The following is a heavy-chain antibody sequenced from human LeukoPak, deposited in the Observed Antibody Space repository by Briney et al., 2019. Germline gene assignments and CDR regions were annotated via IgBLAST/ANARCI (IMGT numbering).Heavy chain of an antibody. D-gene: IGHD1-7*01. J-gene: IGHJ3*02. CDR3: ARLELRYGAFDI. V-gene: IGHV4-59*08. Sequence: SETLSLACTVSGGSISSYYWSWIRQPPGKGLEWIGYIYYSGSTNYNPSLKSRVTISVDTSKNQFSLKLSSVTAADTAVYYCARLELRYGAFDIWGQGTMVTVSS. CDR1: GGSISSYY. CDR2: IYYSGST.